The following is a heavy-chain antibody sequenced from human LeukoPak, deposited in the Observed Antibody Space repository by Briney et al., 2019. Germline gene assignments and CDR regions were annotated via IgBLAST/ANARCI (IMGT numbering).Heavy chain of an antibody. D-gene: IGHD6-13*01. Sequence: GGSLRLSCAASGFTFSDYYMSWIRQAPGKGLEWVSYISSSTSYTDYADSVKGRFTISRDNDKNSLSLQMNSLRDDDTAVYYCARVHIATGGFDYWGQGTLVTVSS. CDR1: GFTFSDYY. V-gene: IGHV3-11*05. J-gene: IGHJ4*02. CDR3: ARVHIATGGFDY. CDR2: ISSSTSYT.